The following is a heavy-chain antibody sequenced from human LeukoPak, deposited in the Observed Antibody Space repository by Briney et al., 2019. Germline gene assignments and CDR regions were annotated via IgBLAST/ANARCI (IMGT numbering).Heavy chain of an antibody. D-gene: IGHD3-22*01. CDR3: ARNKHDSSGKIFDY. V-gene: IGHV3-30-3*01. J-gene: IGHJ4*02. CDR2: ISYDGSEK. Sequence: PGRSLRLSCAASGFTFSTYAIHWVRQAPGKGLEWVIVISYDGSEKYYSDSVRGRFTISRDNSTNTLYLQMNSLRAEDTAIYYCARNKHDSSGKIFDYWGQGTLVTVSS. CDR1: GFTFSTYA.